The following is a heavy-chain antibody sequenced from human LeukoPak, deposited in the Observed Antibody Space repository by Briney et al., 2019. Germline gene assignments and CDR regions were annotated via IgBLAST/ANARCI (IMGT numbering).Heavy chain of an antibody. V-gene: IGHV4-59*01. J-gene: IGHJ6*03. Sequence: SETLSLTCTVSGGSISRYYWSWIRQPPGKGLEWIGYNYYSGSTNYNPSLKSRVTISVDTSKNQFSPKLSSVTAADTAVYYCARVTGSGSLYYYYYMDVWGKGTTVTVSS. CDR1: GGSISRYY. CDR2: NYYSGST. D-gene: IGHD3-10*01. CDR3: ARVTGSGSLYYYYYMDV.